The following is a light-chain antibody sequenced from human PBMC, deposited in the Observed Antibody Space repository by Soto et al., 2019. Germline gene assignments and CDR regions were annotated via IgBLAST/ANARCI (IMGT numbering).Light chain of an antibody. J-gene: IGKJ1*01. Sequence: EIVFAQSPGVLPLSPGESKTISCRASQSVSINVALYQQKPGQSPRLLIYGASTRATGIPARFSGSGSGTDFTLTISRLEPEDFAVYYCQQDGSSGTVGQGTEVDIK. V-gene: IGKV3-20*01. CDR1: QSVSIN. CDR2: GAS. CDR3: QQDGSSGT.